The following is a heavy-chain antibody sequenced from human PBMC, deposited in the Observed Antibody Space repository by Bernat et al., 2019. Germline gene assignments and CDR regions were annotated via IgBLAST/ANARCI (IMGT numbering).Heavy chain of an antibody. V-gene: IGHV1-3*01. CDR1: GYTFTSYA. D-gene: IGHD1-26*01. CDR2: INAGNGNT. CDR3: ARVNSGSYYYDYGMDV. J-gene: IGHJ6*02. Sequence: QVQLVQSGAEVKKPGASVKVSCKASGYTFTSYAMHWVRQAPGQRLEWMGWINAGNGNTKYSQKFQGRVTITRDTSASTAYMELSSLRSEDTAVYYCARVNSGSYYYDYGMDVWGQGTTVTVSS.